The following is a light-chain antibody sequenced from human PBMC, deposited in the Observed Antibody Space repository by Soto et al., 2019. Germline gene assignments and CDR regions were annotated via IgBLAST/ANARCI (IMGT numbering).Light chain of an antibody. CDR3: QQYGSSHLWT. V-gene: IGKV3-20*01. Sequence: EIVLTQSPGTLSLSPGERATLSCRASQSVSSSYLAWYQQKPGQAPRLLIYGASSRANGIPDRFSGSGSGTDFTLTISRLEPEDFAVYYCQQYGSSHLWTFGQGTKVDTK. J-gene: IGKJ1*01. CDR2: GAS. CDR1: QSVSSSY.